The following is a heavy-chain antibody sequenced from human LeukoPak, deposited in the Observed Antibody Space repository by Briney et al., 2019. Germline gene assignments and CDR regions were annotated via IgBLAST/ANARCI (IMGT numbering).Heavy chain of an antibody. V-gene: IGHV4-34*01. CDR1: GFTFSDYY. CDR3: ARGGWLPLISGFGAFDI. J-gene: IGHJ3*02. CDR2: INHSGST. Sequence: GSLRLSCAASGFTFSDYYWSWIRQPPGKGLEWIGEINHSGSTNYNPSLKSRVTISVDTSKNQFSLKLSSVTAADTAVYYCARGGWLPLISGFGAFDIWGQGTMVTVSS. D-gene: IGHD5-24*01.